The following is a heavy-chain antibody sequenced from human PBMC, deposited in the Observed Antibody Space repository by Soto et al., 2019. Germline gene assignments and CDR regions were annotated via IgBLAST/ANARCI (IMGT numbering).Heavy chain of an antibody. V-gene: IGHV3-7*01. CDR2: MKEDAREK. Sequence: GGSLRLSCAASGFPLRSYCMTWGRQGSGKGNVWVAKMKEDAREKDYVVSVKGRFTISTDHAKSSLYLQTFSLGVEGKAVYFCSREVVVGAKALNYLGQGVRVTV. J-gene: IGHJ4*02. CDR1: GFPLRSYC. D-gene: IGHD1-26*01. CDR3: SREVVVGAKALNY.